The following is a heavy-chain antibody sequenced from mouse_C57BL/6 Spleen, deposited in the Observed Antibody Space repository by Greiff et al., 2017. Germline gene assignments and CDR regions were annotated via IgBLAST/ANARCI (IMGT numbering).Heavy chain of an antibody. Sequence: QVQLKQPGAELVRPGTSVKLSCKASGYTFTSYWMHWVKQRPGQGLEWIGVIDPSDSYTNYNQKFKGKATLTVDTSSSTAYMQLSSLTSEDSAVYYCAREELYGSTHGGFAYWGQGTLVTVSA. CDR3: AREELYGSTHGGFAY. D-gene: IGHD1-1*01. J-gene: IGHJ3*01. V-gene: IGHV1-59*01. CDR1: GYTFTSYW. CDR2: IDPSDSYT.